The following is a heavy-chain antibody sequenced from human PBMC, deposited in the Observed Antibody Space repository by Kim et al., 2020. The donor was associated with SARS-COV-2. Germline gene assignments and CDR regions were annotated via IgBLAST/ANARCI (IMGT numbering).Heavy chain of an antibody. CDR2: T. V-gene: IGHV3-23*01. CDR3: ARGGPGNPLDF. Sequence: TYYADSVKGRFSISRDNSKNTLYLEMNSLRVEDTALYYWARGGPGNPLDFWGQGALVTVSS. J-gene: IGHJ4*02. D-gene: IGHD3-16*01.